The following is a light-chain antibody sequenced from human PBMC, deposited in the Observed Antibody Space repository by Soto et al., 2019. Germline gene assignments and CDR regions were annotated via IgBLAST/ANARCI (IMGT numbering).Light chain of an antibody. J-gene: IGKJ1*01. Sequence: EMGLAPSPGTLSLAPGERAPHSCMASQSVSNNYLAWYQQKPGQAPRLLIYGASNRATGIPDRFSGSGSGTDFTLTISRLEPDDFAVYYCQQYGSSGRLGQGTNEDIK. CDR3: QQYGSSGR. V-gene: IGKV3-20*01. CDR1: QSVSNNY. CDR2: GAS.